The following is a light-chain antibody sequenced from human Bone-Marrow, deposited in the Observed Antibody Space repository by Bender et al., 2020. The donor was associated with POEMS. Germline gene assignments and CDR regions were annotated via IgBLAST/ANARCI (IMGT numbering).Light chain of an antibody. J-gene: IGLJ2*01. Sequence: FMLAQPHSVSESPGKTVTISCTRSSGSIASNFVQWYQQRPGSSPTILIYDNNKRPSGVPGRFSGSIDSSSNSASLTISGLQTEDEADYYCQSYTSGIRKMVFGGGTKVTVL. CDR2: DNN. CDR1: SGSIASNF. CDR3: QSYTSGIRKMV. V-gene: IGLV6-57*01.